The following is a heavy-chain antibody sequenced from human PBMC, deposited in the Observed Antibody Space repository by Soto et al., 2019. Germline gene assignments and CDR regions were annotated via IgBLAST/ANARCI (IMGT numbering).Heavy chain of an antibody. CDR1: GFSLTSNDVG. D-gene: IGHD6-6*01. Sequence: SGPTLVNPTQTLTLTCTFSGFSLTSNDVGVGWIRQPPGKALEWLALIYWDDDKRYSPSLKSRLTITKDTSKNQVVLRMTNMDPVDTATYYCAHSSYSRSPFDYWGQGTLVTVSS. J-gene: IGHJ4*02. CDR3: AHSSYSRSPFDY. V-gene: IGHV2-5*02. CDR2: IYWDDDK.